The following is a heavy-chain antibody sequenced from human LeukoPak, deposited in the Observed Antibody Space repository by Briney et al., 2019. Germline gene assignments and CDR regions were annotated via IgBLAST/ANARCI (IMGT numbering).Heavy chain of an antibody. CDR1: GGSISSYY. J-gene: IGHJ4*02. CDR2: IYYSGST. D-gene: IGHD3-22*01. V-gene: IGHV4-59*01. Sequence: SETLSLTCTVSGGSISSYYWSWIRQPPGKGLEWIGYIYYSGSTNYNPSLKSRVTISVDTSNNQFSLKLNSVTAADTAVYYCARILDSGLADYWGQGTLVTVSS. CDR3: ARILDSGLADY.